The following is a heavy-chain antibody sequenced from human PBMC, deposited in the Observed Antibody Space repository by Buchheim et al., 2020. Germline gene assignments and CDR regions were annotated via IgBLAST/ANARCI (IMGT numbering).Heavy chain of an antibody. Sequence: EVQLVESGGGLVQPGGSLRLSCAASGFTFSSYEMSWVRQAPGKGLEWVSYTSRGGSSIYYADSVTGRFTISRDNAKNSLYLQMNSLRAEDTAVYYCARGNLGTGWFDPWGQGTL. D-gene: IGHD3/OR15-3a*01. CDR3: ARGNLGTGWFDP. V-gene: IGHV3-48*03. CDR1: GFTFSSYE. J-gene: IGHJ5*02. CDR2: TSRGGSSI.